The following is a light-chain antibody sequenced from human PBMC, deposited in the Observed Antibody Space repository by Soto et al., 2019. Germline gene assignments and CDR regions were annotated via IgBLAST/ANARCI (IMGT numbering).Light chain of an antibody. CDR2: AVS. CDR1: QGIRND. V-gene: IGKV1-17*01. CDR3: LQHNSYPRT. Sequence: DIQMTQSPSSLSASVGDRVTITCRASQGIRNDVGWYQQKPEKAPKRLIYAVSSLQSGVPSRFSGSGSGTEFSLTISSLQPEDFATYYCLQHNSYPRTFGGGTKVDIK. J-gene: IGKJ4*01.